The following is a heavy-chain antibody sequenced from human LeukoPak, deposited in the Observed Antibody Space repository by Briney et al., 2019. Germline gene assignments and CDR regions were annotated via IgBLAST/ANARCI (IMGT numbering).Heavy chain of an antibody. CDR1: GFTFSNYA. CDR2: ISYGDGGT. Sequence: GGSLRLSCETSGFTFSNYAMSWVRQAPGRGLEWVSGISYGDGGTYYADSVKGRFTISRDNSKNTLSLQMNSLRAEDTAVYYCARDDNGYYDILTGSGWGQGTLVTVSS. D-gene: IGHD3-9*01. J-gene: IGHJ4*02. CDR3: ARDDNGYYDILTGSG. V-gene: IGHV3-23*01.